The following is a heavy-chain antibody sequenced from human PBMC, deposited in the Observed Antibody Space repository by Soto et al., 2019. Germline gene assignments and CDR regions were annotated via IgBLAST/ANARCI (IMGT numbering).Heavy chain of an antibody. Sequence: QITLKESGPTLVKPTQTLTLTCTFSGFSLSTSGVGVGWIRQPPGKALEWLALIYWDDDKRYSPSLKSRLTITKDTTKNQWVLTMTNMDPVDTATYYCAHRPPYGSGSYVWDYWGQGTLVTVSS. CDR3: AHRPPYGSGSYVWDY. D-gene: IGHD3-10*01. J-gene: IGHJ4*02. V-gene: IGHV2-5*02. CDR2: IYWDDDK. CDR1: GFSLSTSGVG.